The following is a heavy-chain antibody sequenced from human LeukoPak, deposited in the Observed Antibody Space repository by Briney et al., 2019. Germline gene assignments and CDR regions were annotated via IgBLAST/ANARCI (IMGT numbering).Heavy chain of an antibody. D-gene: IGHD3-10*01. CDR1: GGSISSGSYY. Sequence: SQTLSLTCTASGGSISSGSYYWSWIRQPAGKGLEWIGRIYTSGSTNYNPSLKSRVTISVDTSKNQFSLKLSSVTAADTAVYYCAGNGKYYYGSDPTYYYMDVWGKGTTVTVSS. J-gene: IGHJ6*03. CDR3: AGNGKYYYGSDPTYYYMDV. V-gene: IGHV4-61*02. CDR2: IYTSGST.